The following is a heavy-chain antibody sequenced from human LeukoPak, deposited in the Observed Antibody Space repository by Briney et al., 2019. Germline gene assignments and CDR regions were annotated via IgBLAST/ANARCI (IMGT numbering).Heavy chain of an antibody. CDR2: ISGSGGST. CDR1: GFTVSSNY. D-gene: IGHD3-22*01. Sequence: GGSLRLSCAASGFTVSSNYMSWDRQAPGKGLEWVSAISGSGGSTYYADSVKGRFTISRDNSKNTLYLQMNSLRAEDTAVYYCAKDWYYYDSSGYYDYWGQGTLVTVSS. J-gene: IGHJ4*02. V-gene: IGHV3-23*01. CDR3: AKDWYYYDSSGYYDY.